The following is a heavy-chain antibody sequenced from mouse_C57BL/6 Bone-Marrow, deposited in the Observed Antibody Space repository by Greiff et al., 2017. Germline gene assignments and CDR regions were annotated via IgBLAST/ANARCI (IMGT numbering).Heavy chain of an antibody. CDR2: IHPNSGST. V-gene: IGHV1-64*01. D-gene: IGHD1-1*01. CDR1: GYTFTSYW. J-gene: IGHJ2*01. CDR3: ARGITTVVATNDD. Sequence: QVQLQQPGAELVKPGASVKLSCNASGYTFTSYWMHWVKQRPGQGLEWIGMIHPNSGSTNYNEKFKSKATLTVDKSSSTAYMQLSSLTSEYSAVYYGARGITTVVATNDDWGQGTTLPVSS.